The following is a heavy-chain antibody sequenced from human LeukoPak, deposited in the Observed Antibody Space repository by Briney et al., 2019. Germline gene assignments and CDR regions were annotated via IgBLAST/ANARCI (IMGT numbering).Heavy chain of an antibody. V-gene: IGHV3-23*01. CDR1: GFTFSSYG. Sequence: HAGGSLRLSCAASGFTFSSYGMHWVRQAPGKGLEWVSTISGSGGSTYYADSAKGRFTISRDNSKNTLSLQMNTLRAEDTAVYFCAKDSGYGDYASWGQGTLVTVSS. J-gene: IGHJ5*02. CDR3: AKDSGYGDYAS. D-gene: IGHD4-17*01. CDR2: ISGSGGST.